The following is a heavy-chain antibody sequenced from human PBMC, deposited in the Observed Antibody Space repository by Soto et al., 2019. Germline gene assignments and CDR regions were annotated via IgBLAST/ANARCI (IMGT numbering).Heavy chain of an antibody. CDR2: INPFDGSR. D-gene: IGHD5-18*01. CDR3: AGDQPGYSYGYGLGY. V-gene: IGHV1-46*01. J-gene: IGHJ4*02. CDR1: VYIFTSYY. Sequence: GASVKVSCKASVYIFTSYYIHWVRQAPGQGLEWMGWINPFDGSRMFAQSFQGRVTMTRDTSTSTVYMEVNSLRAEDTAVYYCAGDQPGYSYGYGLGYWGQGTLVTVSS.